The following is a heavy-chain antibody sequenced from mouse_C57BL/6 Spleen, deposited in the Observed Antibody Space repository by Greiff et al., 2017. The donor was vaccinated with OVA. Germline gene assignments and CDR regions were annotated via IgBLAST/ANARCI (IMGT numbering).Heavy chain of an antibody. Sequence: QVQLQQSGPELVKPGASVKISCKASGYAFSSSWMNWVKQRPGKGLEWIGRIYPGDGDTNYNGKFKGKATLTADKSSSTAYMQLSSLTSEDSAVYFCARPDCYGSSCDYWGQGTTLTVSA. D-gene: IGHD1-1*01. CDR3: ARPDCYGSSCDY. CDR2: IYPGDGDT. CDR1: GYAFSSSW. J-gene: IGHJ2*01. V-gene: IGHV1-82*01.